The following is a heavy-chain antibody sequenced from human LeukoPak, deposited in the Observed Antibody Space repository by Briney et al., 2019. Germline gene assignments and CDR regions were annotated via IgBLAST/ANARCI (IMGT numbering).Heavy chain of an antibody. CDR1: GYSISSGYY. CDR2: IYYSGST. V-gene: IGHV4-38-2*02. Sequence: SGTLSLTCTVSGYSISSGYYWGWIRQPPGKGLEWIGSIYYSGSTYYNPSLKSWVTISVDTSKNQFSLKLSSVTAADTAVYYCAGRRLHYFDYWGQGTLVTVSS. J-gene: IGHJ4*02. CDR3: AGRRLHYFDY.